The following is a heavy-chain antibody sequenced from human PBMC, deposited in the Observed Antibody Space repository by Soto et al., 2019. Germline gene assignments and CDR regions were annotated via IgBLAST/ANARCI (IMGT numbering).Heavy chain of an antibody. CDR3: AKSGDSSGWYGSWAFDI. J-gene: IGHJ3*02. V-gene: IGHV3-9*01. D-gene: IGHD6-19*01. CDR1: GFTFDDYA. CDR2: ISWNSGSI. Sequence: EVQLVESGGGLVQPGRSLRLSCAASGFTFDDYAMHWVRQAPGKGLEWVSGISWNSGSIGYADSVKGRFTISRDNAKNPLYLEKNSLRAEDTVLYYCAKSGDSSGWYGSWAFDIWGQGTMVTVSS.